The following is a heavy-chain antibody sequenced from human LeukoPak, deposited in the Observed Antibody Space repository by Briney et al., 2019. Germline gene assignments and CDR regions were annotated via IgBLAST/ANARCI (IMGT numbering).Heavy chain of an antibody. CDR2: ISSSSSYI. D-gene: IGHD4-17*01. Sequence: GGSLRLSCAASGFTFSSYSMNWVRQAPGKGLEWVSSISSSSSYIYYADSVKGRFTISRDNAKNSLYLQMNSLRAEDTAVYYCARYRRGYYYMDVWGKGTTATVSS. J-gene: IGHJ6*03. CDR1: GFTFSSYS. V-gene: IGHV3-21*01. CDR3: ARYRRGYYYMDV.